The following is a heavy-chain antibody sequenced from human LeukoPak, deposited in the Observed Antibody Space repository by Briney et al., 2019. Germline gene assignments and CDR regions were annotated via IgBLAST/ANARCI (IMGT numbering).Heavy chain of an antibody. V-gene: IGHV1-46*01. CDR1: GYTFTSYY. D-gene: IGHD6-13*01. Sequence: ASVKVSCKASGYTFTSYYMHWVRQAPGRGLEWMGIINPSGGSTSYAQKFQGRVTMTRDTSTSTVYMELSSLRSEDTAVYYCARDPYSSSWYSYYYYGMDVWGQGTTVTVSS. CDR2: INPSGGST. CDR3: ARDPYSSSWYSYYYYGMDV. J-gene: IGHJ6*02.